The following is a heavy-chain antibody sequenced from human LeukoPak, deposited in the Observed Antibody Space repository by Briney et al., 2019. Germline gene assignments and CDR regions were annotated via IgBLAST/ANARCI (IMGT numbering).Heavy chain of an antibody. J-gene: IGHJ4*02. CDR3: ARKGGTRFDFWRGYGY. CDR2: ISGSGGST. CDR1: GFTFSSYA. Sequence: GGSLRLSCAASGFTFSSYAMTWVRQAPGKGLEWVSAISGSGGSTYYADSVKGRFTFSRDNSKNTLYLQMNSLRAEDTAVYYCARKGGTRFDFWRGYGYWGQGTLVTVSS. V-gene: IGHV3-23*01. D-gene: IGHD3-3*01.